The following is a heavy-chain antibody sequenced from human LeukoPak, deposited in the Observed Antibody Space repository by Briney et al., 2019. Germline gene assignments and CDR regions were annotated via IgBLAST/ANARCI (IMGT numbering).Heavy chain of an antibody. D-gene: IGHD2-15*01. CDR3: ARGIVVVVAATPGYYGMAV. CDR2: ISAYNGNT. V-gene: IGHV1-18*01. CDR1: GYTFTSYG. Sequence: ASVKVSCKASGYTFTSYGISWVRQAPGQGLEWMGWISAYNGNTNYAQKLQGRVTMTTDTSTSTAYLTLRSLSSADTAVYSCARGIVVVVAATPGYYGMAVWGQGTTVTVSS. J-gene: IGHJ6*02.